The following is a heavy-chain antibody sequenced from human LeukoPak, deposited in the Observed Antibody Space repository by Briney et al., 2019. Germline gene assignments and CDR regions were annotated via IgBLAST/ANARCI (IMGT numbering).Heavy chain of an antibody. CDR3: ARMGFPYYDILTGQDWFDP. Sequence: PSQTLSLTCTVSGGSISSGSYYWSWIRQPAGKGLEWIGRIYTSGSTNYNPSLKSRDTISVDTSKDQFSLKLSSVTAADTAVYYCARMGFPYYDILTGQDWFDPWGQGTLVTVSS. J-gene: IGHJ5*02. V-gene: IGHV4-61*02. CDR1: GGSISSGSYY. D-gene: IGHD3-9*01. CDR2: IYTSGST.